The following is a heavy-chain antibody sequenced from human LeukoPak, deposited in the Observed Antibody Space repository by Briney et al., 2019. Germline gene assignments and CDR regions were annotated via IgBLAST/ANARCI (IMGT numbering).Heavy chain of an antibody. CDR3: ARGRGSGGSSVFFDY. CDR2: IIPIFGTA. D-gene: IGHD2-15*01. V-gene: IGHV1-69*05. CDR1: GGTFSSYA. J-gene: IGHJ4*02. Sequence: ASVKVSCKASGGTFSSYAISWVRQAPGQGLEWMGGIIPIFGTANYAQKFQGRVTITTDESTSTAYMELSSLRSEDTAVYYCARGRGSGGSSVFFDYWGQGTLVTVSS.